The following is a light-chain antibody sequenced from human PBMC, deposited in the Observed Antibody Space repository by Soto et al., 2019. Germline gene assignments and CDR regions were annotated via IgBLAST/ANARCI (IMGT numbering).Light chain of an antibody. CDR1: QGINRW. J-gene: IGKJ3*01. V-gene: IGKV1-12*01. Sequence: DLQLTQSPSSVSASVGDRVTITCRASQGINRWLAWYQQKPGTAPKLLIYSAFTLESGVPSRFSGSGSGTDFTLTISSLQPEDFATYYCQQADSFPFTFGPGTKVDIK. CDR3: QQADSFPFT. CDR2: SAF.